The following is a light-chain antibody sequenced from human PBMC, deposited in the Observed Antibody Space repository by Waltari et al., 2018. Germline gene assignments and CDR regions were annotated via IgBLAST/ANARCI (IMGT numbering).Light chain of an antibody. CDR1: SGHSSYV. CDR2: VNSDGSH. Sequence: QLVLTQPPSASASLGASVKLTCTLSSGHSSYVIAWHQHQPGKGPPYLMKVNSDGSHFKGDGIPDRFAGSSSGAERHLTISILQSEDEADYYWQTGGTGIRSWVFGGGTKLTVL. J-gene: IGLJ3*02. CDR3: QTGGTGIRSWV. V-gene: IGLV4-69*01.